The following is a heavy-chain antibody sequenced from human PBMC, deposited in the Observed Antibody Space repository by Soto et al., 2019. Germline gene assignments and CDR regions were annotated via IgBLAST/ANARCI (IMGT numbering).Heavy chain of an antibody. Sequence: EVQLLESGGGLAQPGGSPRLSCAASAFTFSSYAMSWVRQAPGKVLEWVSAVSGSGDSTYYADSVKGRFTISRDNSKNTLYLQMNSLRAEDTAVYYCAKGRASDCPGCTQDYWGQGTLVTVSS. CDR3: AKGRASDCPGCTQDY. CDR1: AFTFSSYA. D-gene: IGHD2-21*02. J-gene: IGHJ4*02. CDR2: VSGSGDST. V-gene: IGHV3-23*01.